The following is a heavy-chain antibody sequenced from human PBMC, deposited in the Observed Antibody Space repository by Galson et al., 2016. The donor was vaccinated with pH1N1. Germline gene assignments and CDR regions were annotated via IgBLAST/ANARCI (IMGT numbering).Heavy chain of an antibody. V-gene: IGHV2-5*02. D-gene: IGHD3-22*01. CDR3: AHLYYYDTSGFYRYFDY. CDR2: VYWDDDK. J-gene: IGHJ4*02. Sequence: PALVKPTQTLTLTCIFSGFSITNRGEAVGWIRQPPGKALEWLALVYWDDDKFYSRSLRSRLTITKDTSKNQVVLRMTNMDPVGTGTYYCAHLYYYDTSGFYRYFDYWGQGILVTVSS. CDR1: GFSITNRGEA.